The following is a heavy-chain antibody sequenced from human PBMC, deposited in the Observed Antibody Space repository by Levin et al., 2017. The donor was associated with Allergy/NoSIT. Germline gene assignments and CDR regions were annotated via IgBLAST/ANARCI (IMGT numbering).Heavy chain of an antibody. V-gene: IGHV1-46*01. CDR2: INPSGGST. CDR1: GYTFTSYY. CDR3: AGVRMGGIAAAYGRLFYGMDV. J-gene: IGHJ6*02. D-gene: IGHD6-13*01. Sequence: GESLKISCKASGYTFTSYYMHWVRQAPGQGLEWMGIINPSGGSTSYAQKFQGRVTMTRDTSTSTVYMELSSLRSEDTAVYYCAGVRMGGIAAAYGRLFYGMDVWGQGTTVTVSS.